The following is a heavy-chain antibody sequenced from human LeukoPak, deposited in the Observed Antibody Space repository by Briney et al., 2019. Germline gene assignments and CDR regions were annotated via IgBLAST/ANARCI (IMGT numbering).Heavy chain of an antibody. V-gene: IGHV1-8*01. CDR2: MNPNSGNT. Sequence: ASVKVSCKASGYTLTSYDINWVRQATGQGLEWMGWMNPNSGNTGYAQKFQGRVTMTRDTSTSTVYMELSSLRSEDTAVYYCVPTKLQTDAFDIWGQGTMVTVSS. CDR1: GYTLTSYD. D-gene: IGHD5-24*01. J-gene: IGHJ3*02. CDR3: VPTKLQTDAFDI.